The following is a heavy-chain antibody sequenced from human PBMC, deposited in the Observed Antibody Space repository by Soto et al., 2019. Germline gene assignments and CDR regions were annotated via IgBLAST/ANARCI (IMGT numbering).Heavy chain of an antibody. CDR1: GFSLSNARMG. J-gene: IGHJ2*01. D-gene: IGHD3-16*01. CDR2: IFSNDEK. CDR3: ARIPRRWGGWYFDL. V-gene: IGHV2-26*01. Sequence: QVTLKESGPVLVKPTETLTLTCTVSGFSLSNARMGVSWIRQPPGKALEWLAHIFSNDEKSYSTSLKSRLTISRDSSKRPVVLTMTNMDPVDTATYYCARIPRRWGGWYFDLWGRGTLVTVSS.